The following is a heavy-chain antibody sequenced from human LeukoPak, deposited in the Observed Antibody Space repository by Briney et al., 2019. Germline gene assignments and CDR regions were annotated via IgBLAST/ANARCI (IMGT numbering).Heavy chain of an antibody. CDR3: ARAVWSGYYTGWNYMDV. Sequence: GSSVRVSCKASGGTFSSYAISWVRQAPGQGLEWMGGIIPIFGTANYAQKFQGRVTITADESTSTAYMELSSLRSEDTAVYYCARAVWSGYYTGWNYMDVWGKGTTVTVSS. CDR2: IIPIFGTA. V-gene: IGHV1-69*01. J-gene: IGHJ6*03. D-gene: IGHD3-3*01. CDR1: GGTFSSYA.